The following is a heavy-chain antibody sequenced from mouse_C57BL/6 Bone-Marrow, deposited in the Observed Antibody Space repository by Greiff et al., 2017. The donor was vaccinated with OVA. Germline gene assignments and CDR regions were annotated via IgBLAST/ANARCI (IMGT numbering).Heavy chain of an antibody. J-gene: IGHJ4*01. CDR1: GYSITSGYY. CDR3: GFGSSSMDY. V-gene: IGHV3-6*01. D-gene: IGHD1-1*01. Sequence: EVQVVESGPGLVKPSQSLSLTCSVTGYSITSGYYWNWIRQFPGNKLEWMGYISYDGSNNYNPSLKNRISITRDTSKNQFFLKLNSVTTEDTATYYCGFGSSSMDYWGQGTSVTVSS. CDR2: ISYDGSN.